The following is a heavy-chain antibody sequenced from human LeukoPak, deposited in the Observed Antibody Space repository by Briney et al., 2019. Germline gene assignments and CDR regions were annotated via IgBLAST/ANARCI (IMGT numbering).Heavy chain of an antibody. V-gene: IGHV3-21*01. CDR1: GFTFSSYS. J-gene: IGHJ4*02. CDR2: ISSSSYI. CDR3: ASYISRVATIR. D-gene: IGHD5-12*01. Sequence: GGSLRLSCAASGFTFSSYSMNWVRQAPGKGLEWVSSISSSSYIYYADSVKGRFTISRDNAKNSLYLQMNSLRAEDTAVYYCASYISRVATIRWGQGTLVTVSS.